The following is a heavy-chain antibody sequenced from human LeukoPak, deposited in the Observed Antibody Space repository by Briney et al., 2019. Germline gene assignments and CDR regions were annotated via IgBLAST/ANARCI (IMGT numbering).Heavy chain of an antibody. J-gene: IGHJ5*02. Sequence: SETLSLTCAVYGGSFSGYYWSWIRQPPGKGLEWIGYIYYSGSTNYNPSLKSRVTISVDTSKNQFSLKLSSVTAADTAVYYCARDHCSGGSCYLGWFDPWGQGTLVTVSS. CDR2: IYYSGST. CDR3: ARDHCSGGSCYLGWFDP. V-gene: IGHV4-59*01. D-gene: IGHD2-15*01. CDR1: GGSFSGYY.